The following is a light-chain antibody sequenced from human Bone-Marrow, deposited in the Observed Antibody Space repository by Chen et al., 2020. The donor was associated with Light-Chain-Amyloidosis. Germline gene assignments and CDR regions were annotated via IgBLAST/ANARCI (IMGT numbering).Light chain of an antibody. CDR2: EVS. Sequence: QSALTQPASVSGSPGQSITISCTGSSSDVGDFNYVSWYQRHPGNAPKLISSEVSNWPSGASSRFSGSKSGNTAALTISGLKAEDEADYYCSSCTSRSLHVFATGTKVTGL. V-gene: IGLV2-14*01. CDR3: SSCTSRSLHV. J-gene: IGLJ1*01. CDR1: SSDVGDFNY.